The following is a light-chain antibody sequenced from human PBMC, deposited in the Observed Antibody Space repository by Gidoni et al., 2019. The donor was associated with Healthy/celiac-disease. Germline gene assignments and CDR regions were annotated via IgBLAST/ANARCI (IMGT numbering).Light chain of an antibody. CDR1: QSVSSSY. V-gene: IGKV3-20*01. CDR2: GAS. J-gene: IGKJ4*01. CDR3: QQYGSSLIT. Sequence: EIVLTQSPGTLSLSPGERDTLSCRASQSVSSSYLAWYQQKPGQAPRLLIYGASSRATGIPDRFSGSGSGTDFTLTISRLYPEDFAVYYCQQYGSSLITFGGGTKVEIK.